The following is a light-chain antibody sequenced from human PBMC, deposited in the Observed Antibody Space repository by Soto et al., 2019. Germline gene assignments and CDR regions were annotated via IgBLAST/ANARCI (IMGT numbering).Light chain of an antibody. J-gene: IGLJ3*02. V-gene: IGLV1-44*01. CDR2: NNN. CDR3: VTWDDGLNGWV. CDR1: SSNIGSNA. Sequence: QSVVTQPPSASGTPGQRVTISCSGRSSNIGSNAVNWYQQFPGMAPKVLIYNNNERPSGVPDRFSGSKSGTSASLAISGLQSEDEADYYCVTWDDGLNGWVFGGGTQLTVL.